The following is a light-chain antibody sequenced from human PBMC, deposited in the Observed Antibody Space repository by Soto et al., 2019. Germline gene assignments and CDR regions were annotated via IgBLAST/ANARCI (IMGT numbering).Light chain of an antibody. CDR2: GAS. V-gene: IGKV3-20*01. CDR1: QTVSSGY. CDR3: QQYAGSPRT. Sequence: IVLSQSPGTLSLSPGERATLSCRASQTVSSGYLAWYQHKPGQAPRLLIFGASIRSAGIPDRFTGSGSGADFTLTISRLEPEDFAVYYCQQYAGSPRTFGQGTKV. J-gene: IGKJ1*01.